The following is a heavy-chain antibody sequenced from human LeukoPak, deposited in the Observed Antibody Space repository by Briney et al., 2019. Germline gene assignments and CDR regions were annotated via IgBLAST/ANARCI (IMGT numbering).Heavy chain of an antibody. CDR2: INPNTGGT. Sequence: ASVKVSCKALGYTFTDHYFHWLRQAPGQGLEWMGWINPNTGGTNFAQNFQGRVTMTTVTSISTAYMELSRLRSDDTAVYYCARVVDILTGHDTALDYWGQGTLVTVSS. J-gene: IGHJ4*02. D-gene: IGHD3-9*01. CDR3: ARVVDILTGHDTALDY. V-gene: IGHV1-2*02. CDR1: GYTFTDHY.